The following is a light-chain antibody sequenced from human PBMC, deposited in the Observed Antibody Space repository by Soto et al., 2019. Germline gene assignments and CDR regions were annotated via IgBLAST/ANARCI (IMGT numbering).Light chain of an antibody. J-gene: IGKJ2*01. CDR3: QQYGSSPPYT. CDR2: DAS. Sequence: DIVLPQYPRTLSLSPGEIATLYCRASQSVSSSYLAGCQQKPGQAPRLLIYDASSRAAGIPHRFSGSGSGTDFTLAISRLQADAVAVYDCQQYGSSPPYTCGQGTELEIK. CDR1: QSVSSSY. V-gene: IGKV3-20*01.